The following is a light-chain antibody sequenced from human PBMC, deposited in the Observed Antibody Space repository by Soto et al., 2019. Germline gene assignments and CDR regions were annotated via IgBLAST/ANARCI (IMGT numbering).Light chain of an antibody. CDR2: GAS. CDR3: QQVYGHPPA. V-gene: IGKV1-9*01. J-gene: IGKJ5*01. CDR1: QGIRHY. Sequence: DIQLTQSPSFLSASVGARVTITCLASQGIRHYLAWYQQKPGKAPSLLMYGASTLQSGVPSRFSGSGSGTEFTLTISSLQPEDVATYFCQQVYGHPPAFGPGTRLEI.